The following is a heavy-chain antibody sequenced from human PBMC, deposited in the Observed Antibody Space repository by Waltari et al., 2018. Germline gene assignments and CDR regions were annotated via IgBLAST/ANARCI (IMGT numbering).Heavy chain of an antibody. CDR2: IIPIFGTA. V-gene: IGHV1-69*05. D-gene: IGHD4-17*01. Sequence: QVQLVQSGAEVKKHWSSVQVSCKASGGTFSSSAISWVRQAPGQGLEWMGGIIPIFGTANYAQKFQGRVTITTDESTSTAYMELSSLRSEDTAVYYCAREYGDDDAFDIWGQGTMVTVSS. CDR1: GGTFSSSA. CDR3: AREYGDDDAFDI. J-gene: IGHJ3*02.